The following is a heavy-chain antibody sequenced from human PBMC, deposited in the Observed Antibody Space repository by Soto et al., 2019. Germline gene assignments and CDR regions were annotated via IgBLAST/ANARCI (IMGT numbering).Heavy chain of an antibody. V-gene: IGHV5-51*01. J-gene: IGHJ6*01. CDR1: GYSFTSYW. Sequence: PGESLKISCKGSGYSFTSYWIGWVRQMPGKGLEWMGIIYPGDSDTRYSPSFQGQVTISADKSISTAYLQWSSLKASDTAMYYCARLEGSSTSWGGYYYYGMGVWGQGTTVSASS. CDR3: ARLEGSSTSWGGYYYYGMGV. D-gene: IGHD2-2*01. CDR2: IYPGDSDT.